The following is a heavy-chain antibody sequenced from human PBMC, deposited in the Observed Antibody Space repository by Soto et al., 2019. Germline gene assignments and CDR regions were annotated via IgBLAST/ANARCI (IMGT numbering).Heavy chain of an antibody. V-gene: IGHV4-39*01. Sequence: QLQLQESGPGLVKPSETLTLTCTVSGSSISSSDHYWAWIRQPPGKGLEWLATIYYSGSIDYSPSLKSRATISVDTSKNQISLNLTSVTAADTALYYCARHRINRGSWYWVDPWGQGPLVTVSS. CDR2: IYYSGSI. CDR3: ARHRINRGSWYWVDP. J-gene: IGHJ5*02. CDR1: GSSISSSDHY. D-gene: IGHD6-13*01.